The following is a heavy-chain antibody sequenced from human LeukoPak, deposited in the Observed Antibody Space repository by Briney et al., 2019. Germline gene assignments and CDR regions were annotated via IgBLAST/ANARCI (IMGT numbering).Heavy chain of an antibody. D-gene: IGHD3-10*01. CDR1: GGSISSSSYY. CDR2: IYYSGST. Sequence: SETLSLTCTVSGGSISSSSYYWGWLRQPPGKGLEWLGSIYYSGSTYYNPSLKSRVTISVDTSKNQFSLKLSSVTAADTAVYYCARSYGSGSSAGYWGQGTLVTVSS. J-gene: IGHJ4*02. V-gene: IGHV4-39*01. CDR3: ARSYGSGSSAGY.